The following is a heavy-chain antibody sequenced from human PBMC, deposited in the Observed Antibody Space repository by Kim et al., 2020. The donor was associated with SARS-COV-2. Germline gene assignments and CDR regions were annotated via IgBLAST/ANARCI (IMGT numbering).Heavy chain of an antibody. CDR3: VTESGSSGYAGWFDP. J-gene: IGHJ5*02. CDR2: ISSDGNNN. Sequence: GGSLRLSCEASGFTFSSFHMHWVRQAPGKGLEWVAVISSDGNNNRYTDSVKGRFTISRDNPKNTLFLQMNSLRVEDTAVYYCVTESGSSGYAGWFDPWG. CDR1: GFTFSSFH. D-gene: IGHD3-22*01. V-gene: IGHV3-30*03.